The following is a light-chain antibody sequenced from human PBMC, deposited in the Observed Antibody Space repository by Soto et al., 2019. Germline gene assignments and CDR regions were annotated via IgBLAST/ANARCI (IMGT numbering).Light chain of an antibody. CDR3: QQTYSTPYT. CDR1: QRITTY. V-gene: IGKV1-39*01. CDR2: TSG. J-gene: IGKJ2*01. Sequence: IHMTQSPSSLSASVGDRITVTCRASQRITTYVNWYQLKPGEAPKLLISTSGTLQRGVPSRFSGSGSGTDFTLTITRLQPADFATYFCQQTYSTPYTFGQGT.